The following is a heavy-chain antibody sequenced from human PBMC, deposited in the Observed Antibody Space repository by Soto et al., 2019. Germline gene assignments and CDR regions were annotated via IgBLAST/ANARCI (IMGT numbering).Heavy chain of an antibody. Sequence: VQLVESGGGLVQPGRSLRLSCAASGFIFDDYVMHWVRQAPGKSLGWVSGISWKSGSRGYANSVKGRFTISRDNAKNSLSLEFNSMRSEDNALYDCAKDVLNYMDSSGYYYIDAVDIWGQGTMVTASS. V-gene: IGHV3-9*01. D-gene: IGHD3-22*01. CDR1: GFIFDDYV. CDR2: ISWKSGSR. CDR3: AKDVLNYMDSSGYYYIDAVDI. J-gene: IGHJ3*02.